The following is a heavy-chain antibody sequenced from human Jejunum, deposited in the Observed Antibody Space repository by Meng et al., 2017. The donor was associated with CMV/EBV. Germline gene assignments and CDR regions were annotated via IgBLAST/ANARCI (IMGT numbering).Heavy chain of an antibody. CDR3: ARSLAPAVSIYNWFDS. V-gene: IGHV4-30-4*08. CDR2: ISHSGST. CDR1: SSSTGNYY. Sequence: SSSTGNYYGSWIRQPPGKGLEWIGCISHSGSTFFHPSLESRVTLSVDTSKNQFSLKLSSVAAADTAVYYCARSLAPAVSIYNWFDSWGQGTLVTVSS. D-gene: IGHD5/OR15-5a*01. J-gene: IGHJ5*01.